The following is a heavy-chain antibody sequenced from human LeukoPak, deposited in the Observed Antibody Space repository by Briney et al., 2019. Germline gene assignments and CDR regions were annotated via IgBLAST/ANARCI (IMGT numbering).Heavy chain of an antibody. Sequence: GGSLRLSCTASGFTFGDYAMSWFRQAPGKGLEWVAVISCDGSNKYYADSVKGRFTISRDNSKNTLYLQMNSLRAEDTAVYYCLCLGGYWGQGTLVTVSS. V-gene: IGHV3-30*04. CDR2: ISCDGSNK. CDR3: LCLGGY. J-gene: IGHJ4*02. D-gene: IGHD2-2*01. CDR1: GFTFGDYA.